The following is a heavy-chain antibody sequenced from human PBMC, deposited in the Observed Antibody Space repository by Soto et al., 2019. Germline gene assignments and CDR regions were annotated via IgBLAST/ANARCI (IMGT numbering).Heavy chain of an antibody. CDR1: GYTFTSYG. J-gene: IGHJ6*02. CDR2: ISAYNGNT. Sequence: ASVKVSCKASGYTFTSYGISWVRQAPGQGLEWMGWISAYNGNTNYAQKLQGRVTMTTDTPTSTAYMELRSLRSDDTAVYYCARDEPGYSSGWPSEYYYYGMDVWGQGTTVTVSS. D-gene: IGHD6-19*01. V-gene: IGHV1-18*04. CDR3: ARDEPGYSSGWPSEYYYYGMDV.